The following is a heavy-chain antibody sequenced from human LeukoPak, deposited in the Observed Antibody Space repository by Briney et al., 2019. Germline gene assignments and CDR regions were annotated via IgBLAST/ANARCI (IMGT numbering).Heavy chain of an antibody. J-gene: IGHJ4*02. Sequence: SETLSLTCSVSGDSISSFYWNWIRQSPGRGLEWIGNIHYSGSSIYNPSLRSRVTMSIGTSKKQFFLKLRSVTAADTAVYYCVLAPNSNWFDFWGQGTLVTVSS. V-gene: IGHV4-59*08. CDR3: VLAPNSNWFDF. CDR1: GDSISSFY. D-gene: IGHD2-15*01. CDR2: IHYSGSS.